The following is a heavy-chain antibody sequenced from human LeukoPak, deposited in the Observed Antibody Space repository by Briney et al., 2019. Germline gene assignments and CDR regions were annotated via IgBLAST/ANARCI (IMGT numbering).Heavy chain of an antibody. CDR2: IGISSGPL. J-gene: IGHJ4*02. CDR3: ARAKGYTSSYSVDC. CDR1: GFTFNNYA. V-gene: IGHV3-48*04. Sequence: GGSLRLSCAASGFTFNNYAMNWVRQTPGGRLEWVSFIGISSGPLLYADSVKGRFTISRDNAKASVYLQMNRLRAEDTAVYYCARAKGYTSSYSVDCWGERMVVAVSS. D-gene: IGHD3-10*01.